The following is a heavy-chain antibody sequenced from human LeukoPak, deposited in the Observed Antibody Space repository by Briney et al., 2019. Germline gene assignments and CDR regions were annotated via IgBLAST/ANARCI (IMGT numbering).Heavy chain of an antibody. V-gene: IGHV1-46*01. CDR2: INPSGGST. D-gene: IGHD2-15*01. CDR1: GYTFTSYY. CDR3: ARAPPPRSPRLLTGYDAFDI. J-gene: IGHJ3*02. Sequence: GASVKVSCKASGYTFTSYYMHWVRQAPGQGLEWMGIINPSGGSTSYAQKFQGRVTMTTDTSTSTAYMELRSLRSDDTAVYYCARAPPPRSPRLLTGYDAFDIWGQGTMVTVSS.